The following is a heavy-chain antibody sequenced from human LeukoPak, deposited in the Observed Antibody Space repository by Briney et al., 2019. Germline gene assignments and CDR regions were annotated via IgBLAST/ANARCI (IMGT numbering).Heavy chain of an antibody. D-gene: IGHD3-10*02. V-gene: IGHV4-4*07. J-gene: IGHJ6*03. CDR1: GGSISSYY. CDR3: ARLEYPYVFSYYYYMDV. Sequence: SETLSLTCTVSGGSISSYYWSWIRQPAGKGLEWIGRIYTSGSTNYNPSLKGRVTMSVDTSKNQFSLKLSSLTSADTAAYYCARLEYPYVFSYYYYMDVWGKGTTVTVSS. CDR2: IYTSGST.